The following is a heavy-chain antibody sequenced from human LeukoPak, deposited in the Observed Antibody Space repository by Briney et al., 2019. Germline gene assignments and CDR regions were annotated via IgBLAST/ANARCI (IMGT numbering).Heavy chain of an antibody. V-gene: IGHV3-30-3*01. CDR1: GFTFSSYA. Sequence: PGGSLRLSCAASGFTFSSYAMHWVRQAPGKGLEWVAVISYDGSNKYYADSVKGRFTISRDNSKNTLYLQMNSLRAEDTAVYYCARVKWELDGGYYFDYWGQGTLVTVSS. D-gene: IGHD1-26*01. J-gene: IGHJ4*02. CDR2: ISYDGSNK. CDR3: ARVKWELDGGYYFDY.